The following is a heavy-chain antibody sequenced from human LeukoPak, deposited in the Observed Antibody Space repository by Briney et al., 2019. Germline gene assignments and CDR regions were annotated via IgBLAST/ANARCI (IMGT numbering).Heavy chain of an antibody. J-gene: IGHJ4*02. Sequence: EPGGSLRLSCAASGFTFSSYAMSWVRQAPGKGLEWVSAISGSGGSTYYADSVKGRFTISRDNSKNTLYLQMNSLRAEDTAVHYCAKDDASSSSTPFDYWGQGTLVTVSS. D-gene: IGHD6-13*01. V-gene: IGHV3-23*01. CDR3: AKDDASSSSTPFDY. CDR2: ISGSGGST. CDR1: GFTFSSYA.